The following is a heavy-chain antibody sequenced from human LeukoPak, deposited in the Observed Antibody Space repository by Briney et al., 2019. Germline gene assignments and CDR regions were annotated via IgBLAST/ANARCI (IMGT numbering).Heavy chain of an antibody. V-gene: IGHV4-59*08. CDR3: ARISTDYRGNPFDY. J-gene: IGHJ4*02. Sequence: PSETLSLTCIGCGGSISRYYWSWIRPPPGTGLEGMGYIYYSGSTNYNPSLQSRVTISVVTSKNQFHLMLRSVTAADTAVYYCARISTDYRGNPFDYWGQGTPVTVSP. D-gene: IGHD4-23*01. CDR1: GGSISRYY. CDR2: IYYSGST.